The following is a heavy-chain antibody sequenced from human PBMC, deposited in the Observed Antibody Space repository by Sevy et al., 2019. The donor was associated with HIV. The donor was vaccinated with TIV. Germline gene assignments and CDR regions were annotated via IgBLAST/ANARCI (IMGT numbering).Heavy chain of an antibody. J-gene: IGHJ4*02. Sequence: ASVKVSCKASGYTFTSYGISWVRQAPGQGLEWMGWISAYNGNTNYAQKLQGRVTTTTDTSTSTAYMELRSLRSDDTAVYYCARDLGTHRLEVYYFDYWGQGTLVTVSS. D-gene: IGHD6-25*01. CDR3: ARDLGTHRLEVYYFDY. CDR2: ISAYNGNT. CDR1: GYTFTSYG. V-gene: IGHV1-18*04.